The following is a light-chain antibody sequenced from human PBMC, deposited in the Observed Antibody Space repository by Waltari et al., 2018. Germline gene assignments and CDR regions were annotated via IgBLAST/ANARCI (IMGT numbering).Light chain of an antibody. CDR1: QSVTTI. CDR2: GAS. Sequence: EIVMTQSPASLSLSPGERVTLSCRASQSVTTILAWYQQKPGQAPRLLIYGASTRAAGIPARFSGSGSGTEFTLTISGLQSEDFAFYYCQQYNDWPPWTFGQGTKVEIK. CDR3: QQYNDWPPWT. J-gene: IGKJ1*01. V-gene: IGKV3-15*01.